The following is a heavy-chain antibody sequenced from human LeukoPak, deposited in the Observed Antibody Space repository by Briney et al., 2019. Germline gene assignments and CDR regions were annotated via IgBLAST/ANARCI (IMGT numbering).Heavy chain of an antibody. J-gene: IGHJ4*02. CDR3: ARDHYCSGGSCYWCFDY. D-gene: IGHD2-15*01. CDR1: GYTFTGYY. V-gene: IGHV1-2*02. CDR2: INPNSGGT. Sequence: ASVKVSCKASGYTFTGYYMHWVRQAPGQGLEWMGWINPNSGGTNYAQKFQGRVTMTRDTSISTAYMELSRLRSDDTAVYYCARDHYCSGGSCYWCFDYWGQGTLVTVSS.